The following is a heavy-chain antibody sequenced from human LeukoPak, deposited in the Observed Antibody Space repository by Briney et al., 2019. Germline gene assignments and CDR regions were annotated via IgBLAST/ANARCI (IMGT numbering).Heavy chain of an antibody. V-gene: IGHV3-23*01. CDR2: ISGSGGST. J-gene: IGHJ4*02. Sequence: PGGSLRLSCAASGFTFSSYAMSWVRQAPGKGLEWVSAISGSGGSTYYADSVKGRFTISRDNSKNTLYLQMNSLRAEDTAVYYCAKAPSSSSSWYSHFDYWGQGTLVTVSS. D-gene: IGHD6-13*01. CDR1: GFTFSSYA. CDR3: AKAPSSSSSWYSHFDY.